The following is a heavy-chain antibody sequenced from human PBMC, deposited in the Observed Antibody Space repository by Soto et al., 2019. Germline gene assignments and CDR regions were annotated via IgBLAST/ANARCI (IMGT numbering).Heavy chain of an antibody. CDR3: SKGGGWLPDY. J-gene: IGHJ4*02. V-gene: IGHV4-59*01. Sequence: QLQESGPGLVKPSETLSLTCTVSGGSIVTYYWSWIRQPPGKELEWIGNIHYSGSTKYNPFFKSRVTMSRTTARNLFSLKLNSVTAADTAVYYWSKGGGWLPDYWVQGTLVTVSS. CDR2: IHYSGST. CDR1: GGSIVTYY. D-gene: IGHD3-10*01.